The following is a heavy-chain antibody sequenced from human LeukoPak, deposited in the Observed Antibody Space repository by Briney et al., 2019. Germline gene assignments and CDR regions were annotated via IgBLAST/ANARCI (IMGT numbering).Heavy chain of an antibody. CDR3: ARLLHHSLYYYDSSGFGGFDY. Sequence: PSETLSLTCTVSGGSISSGSYYWSWIRQPAGKGLEWIGRIYTSGSTNYNPSLKSRVTISVDTSKNQFSLKLSSVTAADTAVYYCARLLHHSLYYYDSSGFGGFDYWGQGTLVTVSS. CDR2: IYTSGST. D-gene: IGHD3-22*01. V-gene: IGHV4-61*02. J-gene: IGHJ4*02. CDR1: GGSISSGSYY.